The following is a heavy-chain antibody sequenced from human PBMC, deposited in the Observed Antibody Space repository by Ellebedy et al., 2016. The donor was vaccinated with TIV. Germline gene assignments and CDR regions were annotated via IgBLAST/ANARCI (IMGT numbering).Heavy chain of an antibody. CDR1: TFAFSSYG. V-gene: IGHV3-30*18. J-gene: IGHJ6*02. CDR2: ISYDGMNT. CDR3: AKEVYGDHPGYYNYGMDV. Sequence: GGSLRLSCAASTFAFSSYGMHWVRQAPGKGLEWVAVISYDGMNTYYAGSVKGRCTISRDNSKNTLFLQMNSLRAEDTAVYYCAKEVYGDHPGYYNYGMDVWGQGTTVTVS. D-gene: IGHD4-17*01.